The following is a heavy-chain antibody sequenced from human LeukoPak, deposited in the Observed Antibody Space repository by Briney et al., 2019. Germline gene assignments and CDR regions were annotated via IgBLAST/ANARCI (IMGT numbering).Heavy chain of an antibody. CDR3: AVMTTVSSRYYYYMDV. Sequence: GGSLRLSCAASGFTFSDYYMSWIRQAPGKGLEWVSYISSSGSTIYYADSVKGRFTISRDNAKKSLYLQMNSLRAEDTAVYYCAVMTTVSSRYYYYMDVWGKGTAVTVSS. D-gene: IGHD4-17*01. CDR1: GFTFSDYY. V-gene: IGHV3-11*04. J-gene: IGHJ6*03. CDR2: ISSSGSTI.